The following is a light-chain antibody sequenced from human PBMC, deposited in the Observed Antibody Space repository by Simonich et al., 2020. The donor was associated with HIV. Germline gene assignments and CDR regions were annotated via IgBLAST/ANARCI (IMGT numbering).Light chain of an antibody. CDR1: QSVSTN. CDR3: QQYNNWPPT. J-gene: IGKJ1*01. Sequence: EIVMTQSPATLSVSPWERATLSCRPSQSVSTNLARYQQKPGQAPRLLIYGASTRATGIPARFSGSGSGTEFTLTISSMQSEDFAVYCCQQYNNWPPTFGQGTKVEIK. V-gene: IGKV3-15*01. CDR2: GAS.